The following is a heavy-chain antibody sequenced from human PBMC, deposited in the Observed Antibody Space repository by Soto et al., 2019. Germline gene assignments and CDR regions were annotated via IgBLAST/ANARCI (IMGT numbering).Heavy chain of an antibody. CDR1: GGSITSGTYY. CDR2: IYYSGST. D-gene: IGHD3-10*01. J-gene: IGHJ3*02. V-gene: IGHV4-39*01. Sequence: QLQLQESGPGLVKPSETLSLTCTVSGGSITSGTYYWGWIRQPPGKGLEWIGSIYYSGSTYYNPSLKSRATMSVDTSNNQFSLKLTSVTAADTAVYYCARHANRNYYDAFDSWGQGTMVTVSS. CDR3: ARHANRNYYDAFDS.